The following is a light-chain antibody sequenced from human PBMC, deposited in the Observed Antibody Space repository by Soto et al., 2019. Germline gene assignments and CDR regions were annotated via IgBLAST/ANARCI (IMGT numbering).Light chain of an antibody. Sequence: QSALTQPRSVSGSPGQSVTISCTGTRSDVGGYNLVSWYQQHPGNAPKVLIYDVSQRPSGVPDRFSGSKSGNTASLTISGLQAEDEADYYCCSYAGDYPYVFGTGTKVTVL. V-gene: IGLV2-11*01. CDR1: RSDVGGYNL. CDR2: DVS. CDR3: CSYAGDYPYV. J-gene: IGLJ1*01.